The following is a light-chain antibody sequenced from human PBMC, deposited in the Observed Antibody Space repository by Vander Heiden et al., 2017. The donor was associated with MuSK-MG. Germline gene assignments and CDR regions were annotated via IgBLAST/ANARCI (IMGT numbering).Light chain of an antibody. CDR2: QDT. CDR3: QAWDSSTVV. Sequence: SYELTQPPSVSVSPGQTASITCFGDKLGDKYTCWYQQKPGQSPILVIYQDTKRPSGIPERFSGSNSGNTATLTISGTQTMDEADYYCQAWDSSTVVFGGGTTLTVL. V-gene: IGLV3-1*01. CDR1: KLGDKY. J-gene: IGLJ2*01.